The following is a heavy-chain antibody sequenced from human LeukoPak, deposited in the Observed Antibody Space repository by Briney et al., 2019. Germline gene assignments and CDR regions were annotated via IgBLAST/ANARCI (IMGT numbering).Heavy chain of an antibody. J-gene: IGHJ3*02. CDR3: ARDHSIAVAGTRAFDI. Sequence: TGGSLRLSCAASGFTFSSYSMNWVRQAPGKGLEWVSSISSSSSYIYYADSVKGRFTISRDNAKNSLYLQMNSLRAEDTAVYYCARDHSIAVAGTRAFDIWGQGTMVTVSS. D-gene: IGHD6-19*01. V-gene: IGHV3-21*01. CDR2: ISSSSSYI. CDR1: GFTFSSYS.